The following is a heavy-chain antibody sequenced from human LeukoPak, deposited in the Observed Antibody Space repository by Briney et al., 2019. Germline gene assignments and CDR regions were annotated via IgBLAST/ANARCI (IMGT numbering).Heavy chain of an antibody. CDR3: ARGARYYCSSTSCYFDY. CDR2: IYHSGST. V-gene: IGHV4-38-2*02. D-gene: IGHD2-2*01. CDR1: GYSISSGYY. Sequence: SETLSLTCSVSGYSISSGYYWGWIRQPPGKGLEWIGNIYHSGSTYYNPSLKSRVTISVDTSKNQFPLKLSSVTAADTAVYYCARGARYYCSSTSCYFDYWGQGTLVTVSS. J-gene: IGHJ4*02.